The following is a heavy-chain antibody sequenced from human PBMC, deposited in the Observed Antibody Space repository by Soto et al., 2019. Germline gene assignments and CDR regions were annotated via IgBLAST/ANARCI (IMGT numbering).Heavy chain of an antibody. CDR1: GFTVSSNY. V-gene: IGHV3-66*01. Sequence: PGGSLRLSCAAAGFTVSSNYMSWVRQAPGKGLEWVSVIYSGGSTYYADSVKGRFTISRDNSKNTLYLQMNSLRAEDTAVYYCARDTPYYYYMDVWGKGTTVTVSS. CDR2: IYSGGST. CDR3: ARDTPYYYYMDV. J-gene: IGHJ6*03.